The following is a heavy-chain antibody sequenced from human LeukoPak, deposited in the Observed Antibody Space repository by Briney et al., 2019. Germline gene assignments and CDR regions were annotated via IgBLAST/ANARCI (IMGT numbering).Heavy chain of an antibody. D-gene: IGHD6-6*01. Sequence: ASVKVFCKASGYTFTSYYMHWVRQAPGQGLEWMGIINPSGGSTSYAQTFQGRVTMTRDTSTSTVYMELSSLRSEDTAVYYCARIIAARLGYYYGMDVWGQGTTVTVSS. CDR2: INPSGGST. V-gene: IGHV1-46*01. J-gene: IGHJ6*02. CDR3: ARIIAARLGYYYGMDV. CDR1: GYTFTSYY.